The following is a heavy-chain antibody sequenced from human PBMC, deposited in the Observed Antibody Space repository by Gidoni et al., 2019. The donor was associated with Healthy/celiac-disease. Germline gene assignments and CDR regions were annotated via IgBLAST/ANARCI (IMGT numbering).Heavy chain of an antibody. J-gene: IGHJ6*03. CDR2: KLYYGSNK. D-gene: IGHD3-9*01. CDR1: GFTFSSYG. Sequence: QVQLVESGGGVVQPGRYLRLSCAASGFTFSSYGMHWCRQAPGKGLGWVEVKLYYGSNKYYADSVKGRFTISRENSKNTLYLQMNSLRAEDTAVYYCARGGERLYDILTGYYSDYYYYMDVWGKGTTVTVSS. CDR3: ARGGERLYDILTGYYSDYYYYMDV. V-gene: IGHV3-33*01.